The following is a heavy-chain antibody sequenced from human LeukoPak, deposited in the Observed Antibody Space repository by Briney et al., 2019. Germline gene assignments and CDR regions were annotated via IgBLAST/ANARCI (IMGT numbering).Heavy chain of an antibody. CDR2: ITSSGAV. Sequence: GGSLRLSCAASGFTLTSYGMNWIRQAPVRGLEWVSSITSSGAVYYADSVKGRFTISRDSANNSLYLQMSSLRAEDTALYYCTRAMVREWEPNISDSWGQGTLVTVSS. V-gene: IGHV3-21*01. CDR3: TRAMVREWEPNISDS. CDR1: GFTLTSYG. J-gene: IGHJ4*02. D-gene: IGHD1-26*01.